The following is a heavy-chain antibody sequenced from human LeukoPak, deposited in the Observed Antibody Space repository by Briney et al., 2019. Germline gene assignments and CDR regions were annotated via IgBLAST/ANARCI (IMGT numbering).Heavy chain of an antibody. V-gene: IGHV3-9*01. CDR2: ISWNSGSI. CDR1: GFTFDDYA. D-gene: IGHD6-13*01. CDR3: AKDTAAAANPKGAFDI. J-gene: IGHJ3*02. Sequence: GGSLRLSCAASGFTFDDYAMHWVRQAPGKGLEWVSGISWNSGSIGYADSVKGRFTISRDNAKNSLYLQMNSLRAEDTALYYCAKDTAAAANPKGAFDIWGQGTMVTVSS.